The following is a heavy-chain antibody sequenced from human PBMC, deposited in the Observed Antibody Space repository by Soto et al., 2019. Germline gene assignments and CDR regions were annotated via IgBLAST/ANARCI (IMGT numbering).Heavy chain of an antibody. D-gene: IGHD3-3*01. CDR1: GFTFSSYG. Sequence: QVQLVESGGGVVQPGRSLRLSCAASGFTFSSYGMHWFRQAPGKGLEWVAVIWYDGSNKYNADSVKGRFTISRDNSKNTLYLQMNSLRAEDTAVYYCAREFWSGPFDYWGQGTLVTVSS. V-gene: IGHV3-33*01. J-gene: IGHJ4*02. CDR2: IWYDGSNK. CDR3: AREFWSGPFDY.